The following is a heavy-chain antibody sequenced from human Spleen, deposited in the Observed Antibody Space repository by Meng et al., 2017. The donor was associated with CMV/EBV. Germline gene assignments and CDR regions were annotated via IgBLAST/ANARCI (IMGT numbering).Heavy chain of an antibody. J-gene: IGHJ6*02. V-gene: IGHV3-74*01. Sequence: GESLKISCAASGFSITNSGMHWVRQAPGKGLVWVSRINGDGRSTNYGDSVKGRFTISRDNAKNTLYLQMNSLRAEDTAVYYCARTGYCRDTNCYYFGASSGVDVWGQGTTVTVSS. CDR3: ARTGYCRDTNCYYFGASSGVDV. CDR2: INGDGRST. D-gene: IGHD2-21*01. CDR1: GFSITNSG.